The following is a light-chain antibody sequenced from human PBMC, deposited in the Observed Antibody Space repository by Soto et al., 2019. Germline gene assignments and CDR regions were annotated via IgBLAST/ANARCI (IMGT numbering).Light chain of an antibody. CDR3: QQYGSSPT. CDR2: DVS. Sequence: EIVLTQSPGTLSLSPGERATLSCRSSQSVSSCYLAWYQQKPGQAPRLLIYDVSSRATGIPDRFSGSGSGTDFTLTISRLEPEDFAVYYCQQYGSSPTFGQGTKVEIK. J-gene: IGKJ1*01. CDR1: QSVSSCY. V-gene: IGKV3-20*01.